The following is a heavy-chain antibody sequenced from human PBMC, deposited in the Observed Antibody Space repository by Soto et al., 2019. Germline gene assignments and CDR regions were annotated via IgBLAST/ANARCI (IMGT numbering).Heavy chain of an antibody. CDR1: GGTFSSYT. Sequence: QVQLVQSGAEVKKPGSSVKVSCKASGGTFSSYTISWVRQAPGQGLEWMGRIIPILGIANYAQKFQGRVTITADKSTSTAYMELSSLRSEDTAVYYCAIFGDSSGYYPFAGYFDYWGQGTLVTVSS. V-gene: IGHV1-69*02. D-gene: IGHD3-22*01. CDR2: IIPILGIA. J-gene: IGHJ4*02. CDR3: AIFGDSSGYYPFAGYFDY.